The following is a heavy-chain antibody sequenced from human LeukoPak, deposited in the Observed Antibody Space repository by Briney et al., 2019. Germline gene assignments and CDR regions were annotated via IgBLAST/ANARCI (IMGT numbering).Heavy chain of an antibody. J-gene: IGHJ6*03. CDR3: ARDRASYDFWSGYFPEAATRYMDV. V-gene: IGHV3-7*01. CDR1: AFTFSSYW. CDR2: IKQDGSEK. D-gene: IGHD3-3*01. Sequence: PGGSLRLSCAASAFTFSSYWMSWVRQAPGRGLEWVANIKQDGSEKYYVDSVKGRFTISRDNAKNSLYLQMNSLRAEDTAVYYCARDRASYDFWSGYFPEAATRYMDVWGKGTTVTVSS.